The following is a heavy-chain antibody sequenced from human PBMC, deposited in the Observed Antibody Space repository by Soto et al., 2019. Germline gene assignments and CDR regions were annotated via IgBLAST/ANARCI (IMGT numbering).Heavy chain of an antibody. CDR1: GFTFSSYS. CDR3: ARGLPDGSGQYCDY. CDR2: ISSSSSYI. V-gene: IGHV3-21*01. D-gene: IGHD3-10*01. J-gene: IGHJ4*02. Sequence: EVQLVESGGGLVKPGGSLRLSCAASGFTFSSYSMNWVRQAPGKGLEWVSSISSSSSYIYYGDSVKGRFTISRDNAENSLYLQMNSLRAEDTAVYYCARGLPDGSGQYCDYWGQGTLVTVSS.